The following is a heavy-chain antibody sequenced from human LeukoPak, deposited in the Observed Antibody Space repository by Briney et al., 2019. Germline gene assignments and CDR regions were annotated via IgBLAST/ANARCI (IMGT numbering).Heavy chain of an antibody. D-gene: IGHD3-22*01. Sequence: GESLKISCKVSGYSFPTYWIAWVRQKPGKGLEWMGLIYPGDSETRYSPSFQGQDTISVDKSINTAYLQWSSLKASDTAMYYCARRDSSGYYRTALDYWGQGTLVTVSS. CDR2: IYPGDSET. J-gene: IGHJ4*02. CDR1: GYSFPTYW. CDR3: ARRDSSGYYRTALDY. V-gene: IGHV5-51*01.